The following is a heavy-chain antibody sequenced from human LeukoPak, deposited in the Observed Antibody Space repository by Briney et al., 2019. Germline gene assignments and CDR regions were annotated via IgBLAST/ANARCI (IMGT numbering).Heavy chain of an antibody. CDR2: ISSSGSTI. CDR1: GFTFSDYY. D-gene: IGHD3-3*01. V-gene: IGHV3-11*01. J-gene: IGHJ4*02. Sequence: GGSLRLSCAASGFTFSDYYMSWIRQAPGKGLEWVSYISSSGSTIYYADSVKGRFTISRDNAKNSLYLQMNSLRAEDTAVYYCAKDNDFWSGYYDYWGQGTLVTVSS. CDR3: AKDNDFWSGYYDY.